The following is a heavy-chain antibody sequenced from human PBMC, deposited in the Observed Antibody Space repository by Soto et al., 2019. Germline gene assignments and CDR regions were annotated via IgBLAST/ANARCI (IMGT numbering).Heavy chain of an antibody. J-gene: IGHJ6*02. D-gene: IGHD6-6*01. CDR2: IKQDGSEK. CDR3: ARDMGQLVWYHYYGMDV. Sequence: PGGSLRLSCAASGFTFSSYWMSWVRQAPGKGLEWVANIKQDGSEKYYVDSVKGRFTISRDNAKNSLYLQMNSLRAEDTAVYYCARDMGQLVWYHYYGMDVWGQGTTVTVSS. V-gene: IGHV3-7*01. CDR1: GFTFSSYW.